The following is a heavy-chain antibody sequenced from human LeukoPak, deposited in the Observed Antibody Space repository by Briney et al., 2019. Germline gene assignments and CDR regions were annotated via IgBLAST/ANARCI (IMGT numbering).Heavy chain of an antibody. CDR3: ASGSYGYDDY. Sequence: SQTLSLTCTVSGGSISSGSYYWSSIRRPAARGLEWVGRIYTSGSTNYNPSLKSRVTISVDTSKNQFSLKLSSVTAADTAVYYCASGSYGYDDYWGQGTLVTVSS. V-gene: IGHV4-61*02. D-gene: IGHD1-26*01. CDR1: GGSISSGSYY. J-gene: IGHJ4*02. CDR2: IYTSGST.